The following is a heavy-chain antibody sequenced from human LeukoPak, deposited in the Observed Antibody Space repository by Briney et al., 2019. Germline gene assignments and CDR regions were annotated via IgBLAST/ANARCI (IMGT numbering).Heavy chain of an antibody. D-gene: IGHD3-22*01. CDR1: GYTFTSYG. J-gene: IGHJ3*02. Sequence: ASVKVSCKASGYTFTSYGISWVRQAPGQGLEWMGWINPNSGGTNYAQKFQGRVTMTRDTSISTAYMELSRLRSDDTAVYYCTRSGYYYDSSGYYFDAFDIWGQGTMVTVSS. V-gene: IGHV1-2*02. CDR2: INPNSGGT. CDR3: TRSGYYYDSSGYYFDAFDI.